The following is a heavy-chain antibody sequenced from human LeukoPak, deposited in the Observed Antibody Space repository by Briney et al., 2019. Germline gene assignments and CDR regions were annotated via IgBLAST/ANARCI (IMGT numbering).Heavy chain of an antibody. CDR1: GFTFSSYW. J-gene: IGHJ5*02. V-gene: IGHV3-7*01. D-gene: IGHD3-10*01. CDR3: ASDYYGSGSSANWFDP. Sequence: SGGSLRLSCAASGFTFSSYWMSWVRQAPGKGLEWMANIKQDGSEKYYVDSVKGRFTISRDNAKNSLYLQMNSLRAEDTAVYYCASDYYGSGSSANWFDPWGQGTLVTVSS. CDR2: IKQDGSEK.